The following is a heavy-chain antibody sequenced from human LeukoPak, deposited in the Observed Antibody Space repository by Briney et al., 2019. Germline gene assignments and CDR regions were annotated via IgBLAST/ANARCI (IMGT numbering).Heavy chain of an antibody. CDR1: GGSISRSSYY. D-gene: IGHD3-9*01. CDR3: PKPAYDILTGYYNVDY. J-gene: IGHJ4*02. V-gene: IGHV4-39*01. Sequence: SETLSLTCTVSGGSISRSSYYWGWIRQPPGKGLEWIGRIYYSGSTYYNPSLNSRVTISVDTSKNQSSLKLSSVTAADTVLYYKPKPAYDILTGYYNVDYWGQGTLVTVSS. CDR2: IYYSGST.